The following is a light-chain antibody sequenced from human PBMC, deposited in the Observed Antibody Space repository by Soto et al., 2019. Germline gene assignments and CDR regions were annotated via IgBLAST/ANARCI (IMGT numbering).Light chain of an antibody. CDR1: QSVSSSY. J-gene: IGKJ1*01. V-gene: IGKV3-20*01. CDR3: QQYDNSPQT. Sequence: EIVLTQSPGTLSLSPGERATFSCRASQSVSSSYLAWYQQKPGQAPRLLIYGASSRATGIPNRFSGSGSGTDFTLTISRLEPEDFAVYYCQQYDNSPQTFGQGTKVDIK. CDR2: GAS.